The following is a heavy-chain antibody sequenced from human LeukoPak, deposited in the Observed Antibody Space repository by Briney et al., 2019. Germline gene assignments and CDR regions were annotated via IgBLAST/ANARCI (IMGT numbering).Heavy chain of an antibody. J-gene: IGHJ4*02. V-gene: IGHV4-59*01. Sequence: SETLSLTCTVSGGSISSYYWSWIRQPPGKGLGWIGYIYYSGTTNYNPSLRSRVTISVDTSKNQFSLKLSSVTAADTAVYYCARGVYIAAAQYGYWGQGTLVTVSS. CDR2: IYYSGTT. CDR1: GGSISSYY. CDR3: ARGVYIAAAQYGY. D-gene: IGHD6-13*01.